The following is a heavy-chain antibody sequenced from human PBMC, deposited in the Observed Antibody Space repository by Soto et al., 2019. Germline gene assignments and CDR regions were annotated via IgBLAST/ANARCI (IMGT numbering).Heavy chain of an antibody. CDR2: ISYDGSNK. Sequence: GGSLRLSCAASGFTFSSYGMHWVRQAPGKGLEWVAVISYDGSNKYYADSVKGRFTISRDNSKNTLYLQMNSLRAEDTAVYYCAKERPYGDRRFDYWGQGTLVTVSS. D-gene: IGHD4-17*01. V-gene: IGHV3-30*18. CDR1: GFTFSSYG. CDR3: AKERPYGDRRFDY. J-gene: IGHJ4*02.